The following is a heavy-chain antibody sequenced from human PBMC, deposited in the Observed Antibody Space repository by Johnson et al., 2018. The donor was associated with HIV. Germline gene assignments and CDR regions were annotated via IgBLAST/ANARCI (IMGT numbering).Heavy chain of an antibody. CDR1: GFTFNKYW. CDR3: TTGWYSGYDDGV. CDR2: IKSKTDGGTT. Sequence: VQLVESGGGLVQPGGSLRLSCAASGFTFNKYWMSWVRQAPGKGLEWVGRIKSKTDGGTTDYAAPVKGRFTISRDDSKNTLYLQMNSLKTEDTAVYYCTTGWYSGYDDGVWGQGTKVTVSS. J-gene: IGHJ3*01. D-gene: IGHD5-12*01. V-gene: IGHV3-15*01.